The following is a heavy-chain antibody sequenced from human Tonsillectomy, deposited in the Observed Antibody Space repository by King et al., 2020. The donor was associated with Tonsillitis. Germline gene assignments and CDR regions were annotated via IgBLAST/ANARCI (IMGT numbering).Heavy chain of an antibody. V-gene: IGHV4-61*02. D-gene: IGHD3-22*01. CDR1: GGSISSFSYY. CDR2: IYTSGST. J-gene: IGHJ4*02. Sequence: QLQESGPGLVKPSQTLSLTCTVSGGSISSFSYYWSWIRQPAGKGLEWIGRIYTSGSTNYNPSLKSRVTMSVDTSKNQFSLKLSSVTAADTAVYYCARDGGTYYDGSGFYYFDYWGQGTLVTVSS. CDR3: ARDGGTYYDGSGFYYFDY.